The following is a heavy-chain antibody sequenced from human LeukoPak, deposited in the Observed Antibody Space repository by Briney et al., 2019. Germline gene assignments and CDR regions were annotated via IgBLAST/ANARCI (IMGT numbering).Heavy chain of an antibody. J-gene: IGHJ6*03. V-gene: IGHV1-18*01. Sequence: ASVKVSCKASGHTFTSYGISWVRQAPGQGLEWMGWISAYNGNTNYAQKLQGRVTMTTDTSTSTAYMELRSLRSDDTAVYYCARGSYDYVWGTPRSGFGSYSYMDVWGKGTTVTVSS. CDR1: GHTFTSYG. CDR3: ARGSYDYVWGTPRSGFGSYSYMDV. CDR2: ISAYNGNT. D-gene: IGHD3-16*01.